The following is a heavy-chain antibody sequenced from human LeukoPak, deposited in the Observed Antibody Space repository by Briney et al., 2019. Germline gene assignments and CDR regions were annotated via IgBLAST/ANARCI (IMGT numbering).Heavy chain of an antibody. J-gene: IGHJ6*03. CDR1: GGSIRSDTYF. Sequence: SETLSLTCTVSGGSIRSDTYFWGWIRQPPGKGLELIGSISHSGIPFYIPSLKSRVSMSVDTSKNQFALKVTSVTAADAAVYFCARLLSYDILTDHYYKYYMDVWGEGTTVTVSS. V-gene: IGHV4-39*01. D-gene: IGHD3-9*01. CDR2: ISHSGIP. CDR3: ARLLSYDILTDHYYKYYMDV.